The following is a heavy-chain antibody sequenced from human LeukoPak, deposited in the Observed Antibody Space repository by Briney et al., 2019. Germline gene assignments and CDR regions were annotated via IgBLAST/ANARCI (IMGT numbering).Heavy chain of an antibody. J-gene: IGHJ4*02. CDR3: ATTYCSGASCAKRDFDY. D-gene: IGHD2-15*01. V-gene: IGHV3-23*01. Sequence: AGGSPRLSCAASGFTFSSYGMTWVRQAPGKGLEWVSAISGPGRTTYYADSVMGRFTISRDNSKNTLYLQMNSLRAEDTAVYYCATTYCSGASCAKRDFDYWGQGTLVTVSS. CDR2: ISGPGRTT. CDR1: GFTFSSYG.